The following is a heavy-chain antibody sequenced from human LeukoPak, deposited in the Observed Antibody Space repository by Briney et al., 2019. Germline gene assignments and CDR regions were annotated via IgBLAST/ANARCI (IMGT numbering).Heavy chain of an antibody. D-gene: IGHD1-26*01. J-gene: IGHJ3*02. Sequence: GASVRVSCKASGFTFSTSAVQWVRQARGQPLEWIGWIIVGSGATNYARGLQGRLTITRDMSTSTSYMELSSLTFDDTAVYYCAKDRYYSGSHRTNIWGQGTMVTVSS. CDR3: AKDRYYSGSHRTNI. CDR2: IIVGSGAT. CDR1: GFTFSTSA. V-gene: IGHV1-58*01.